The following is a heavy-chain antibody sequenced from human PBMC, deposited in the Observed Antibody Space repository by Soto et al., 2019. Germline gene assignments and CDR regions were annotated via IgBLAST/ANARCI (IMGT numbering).Heavy chain of an antibody. CDR1: GYTFTSYY. Sequence: GASVKVSCKASGYTFTSYYMHWVRQAPGQGLEWMGIINPSGGSTSYAQKFQGRVTMTRDTSTSTVYMELSSLRSEDTAVYYCARDPPYRNNGVCPAEGDYWGQGTLVTVSS. CDR3: ARDPPYRNNGVCPAEGDY. V-gene: IGHV1-46*01. J-gene: IGHJ4*02. D-gene: IGHD2-8*01. CDR2: INPSGGST.